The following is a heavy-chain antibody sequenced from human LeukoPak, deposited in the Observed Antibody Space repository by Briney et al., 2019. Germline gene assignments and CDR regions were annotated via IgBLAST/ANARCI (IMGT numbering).Heavy chain of an antibody. D-gene: IGHD1-1*01. CDR2: TRFDGSIK. V-gene: IGHV3-33*01. J-gene: IGHJ4*02. Sequence: GGSLRLSCAVPGFIFGDYGFPWVRQAPGKGLEWVAVTRFDGSIKQYADSVKGRFTISRDDSKNTLYLQMNFLKSEDTAVYYCARWGGTRQYYFDYWGQGTLVTVSS. CDR3: ARWGGTRQYYFDY. CDR1: GFIFGDYG.